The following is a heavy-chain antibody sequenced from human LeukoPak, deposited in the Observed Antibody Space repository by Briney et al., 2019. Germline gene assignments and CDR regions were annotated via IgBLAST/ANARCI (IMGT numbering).Heavy chain of an antibody. J-gene: IGHJ4*02. D-gene: IGHD3-22*01. CDR3: AKVIAYSFYYDSSGLSDY. Sequence: PGGSLRLSCAASEFTFSTYWMSWVRQAPGKGLEWVADIKQDGSEKYYVHSVKGRFTLSRDKSKNTLYLQMNSLRAEDTAVYYCAKVIAYSFYYDSSGLSDYWGQGTLVTVSS. CDR1: EFTFSTYW. V-gene: IGHV3-7*03. CDR2: IKQDGSEK.